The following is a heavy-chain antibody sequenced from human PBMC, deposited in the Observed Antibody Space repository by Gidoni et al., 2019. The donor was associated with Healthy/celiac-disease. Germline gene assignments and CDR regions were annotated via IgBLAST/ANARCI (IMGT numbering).Heavy chain of an antibody. CDR3: AGGGAYFDWLFLVY. CDR1: GGSISSYF. Sequence: QVQLQESAPGLVKPPETLSLTSPVPGGSISSYFWSWIRPPPGKGLDWIGYIYYSGSTNYNPSRKSRVTRSVDTSKNQFSLKRSSVTAADTAVYYCAGGGAYFDWLFLVYWGQGTLVTVSS. J-gene: IGHJ4*02. CDR2: IYYSGST. D-gene: IGHD3-9*01. V-gene: IGHV4-59*01.